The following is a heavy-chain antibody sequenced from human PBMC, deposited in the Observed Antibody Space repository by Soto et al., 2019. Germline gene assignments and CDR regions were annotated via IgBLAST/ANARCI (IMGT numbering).Heavy chain of an antibody. V-gene: IGHV3-21*01. D-gene: IGHD3-10*01. Sequence: PGGSLRLSCAASGFIFSDYTMNWVRQAPGKGLEWVSSISVSSNYIYYADSVKGRFTTSRDNAKNSLYLQMNSLRGDETAIYYCARDRGVRGVLPSYTYGMDVWGQGTTVTVSS. J-gene: IGHJ6*02. CDR3: ARDRGVRGVLPSYTYGMDV. CDR2: ISVSSNYI. CDR1: GFIFSDYT.